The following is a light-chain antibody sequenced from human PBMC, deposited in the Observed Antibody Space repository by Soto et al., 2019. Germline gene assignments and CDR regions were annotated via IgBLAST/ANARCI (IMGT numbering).Light chain of an antibody. CDR1: NIGDKS. J-gene: IGLJ2*01. Sequence: SYELTQPPSVSVAPGETARITCGGNNIGDKSVHWYQQKPGQAPVLVIYYDNNRPSGIPERFSGSNSGNTATLTISRVEAGDEADYSCQVWDSGRDHPLFGGGTKLTVL. CDR3: QVWDSGRDHPL. V-gene: IGLV3-21*04. CDR2: YDN.